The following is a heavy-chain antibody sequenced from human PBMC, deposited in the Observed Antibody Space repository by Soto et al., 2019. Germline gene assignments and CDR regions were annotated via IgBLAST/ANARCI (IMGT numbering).Heavy chain of an antibody. CDR1: GFTFSSYA. J-gene: IGHJ1*01. CDR3: ASAGTVTYAYFQH. V-gene: IGHV3-23*01. Sequence: GGSLRPSCAASGFTFSSYAMSWVRQAPGKGLEWVSAISGSGVSTYYADSVKGRFTISRDNSKNTLYLQMNSLRAEDTAVYYCASAGTVTYAYFQHWGQGTLVTVFS. D-gene: IGHD4-17*01. CDR2: ISGSGVST.